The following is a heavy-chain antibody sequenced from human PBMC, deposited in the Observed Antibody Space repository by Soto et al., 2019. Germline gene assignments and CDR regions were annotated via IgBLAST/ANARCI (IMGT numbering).Heavy chain of an antibody. V-gene: IGHV3-7*04. CDR1: GFTFSSYW. D-gene: IGHD3-10*01. Sequence: QPGGSLRLSCVASGFTFSSYWMNWVRQVPGKGLEWVANIKQDGSEINYVDSVKGRFTISRDNAKNSLYLQMNSLRVEDTAVYHCVRSSGWTGDYWGQGILVTVSS. CDR2: IKQDGSEI. J-gene: IGHJ4*02. CDR3: VRSSGWTGDY.